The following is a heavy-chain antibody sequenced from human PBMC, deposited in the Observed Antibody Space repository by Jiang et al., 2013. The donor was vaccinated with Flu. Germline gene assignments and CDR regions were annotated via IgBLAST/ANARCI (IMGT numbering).Heavy chain of an antibody. CDR1: GGSISSYNW. CDR2: IYHSGST. V-gene: IGHV4-4*02. Sequence: TCAVSGGSISSYNWWSWVRQSPGKGLEWIGEIYHSGSTTYNSSLKSRVTISIDKSKNHFSLELRSVTAADTAVYYCARAVPRDTTGYNFGRFDPWGQGTLVTVSS. CDR3: ARAVPRDTTGYNFGRFDP. J-gene: IGHJ5*02. D-gene: IGHD3-22*01.